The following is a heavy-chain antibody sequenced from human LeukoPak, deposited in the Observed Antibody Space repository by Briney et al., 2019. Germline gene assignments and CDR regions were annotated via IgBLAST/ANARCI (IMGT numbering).Heavy chain of an antibody. CDR2: INHSGGT. CDR3: AREDRYGGIAVAGFYFDY. CDR1: GGSFSGYY. J-gene: IGHJ4*02. Sequence: SETLSLTCAVYGGSFSGYYWSWIRQPPGKGLEWIGEINHSGGTNYNPSLKSRVTISVDTSKNQFSLKLSSVTAADTAVYYCAREDRYGGIAVAGFYFDYWGQGTLVTVSS. V-gene: IGHV4-34*01. D-gene: IGHD6-19*01.